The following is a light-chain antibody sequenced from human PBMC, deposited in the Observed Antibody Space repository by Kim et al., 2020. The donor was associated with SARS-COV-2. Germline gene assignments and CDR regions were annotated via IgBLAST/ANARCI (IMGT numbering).Light chain of an antibody. CDR1: QDISSW. J-gene: IGKJ5*01. CDR3: QQANSFPIT. V-gene: IGKV1-12*01. CDR2: ATS. Sequence: ASVGDRVTSTGRASQDISSWLAWYQQKPGKAPKLLIYATSRLPSGVPSRFSGSGSGTDFTLTITSLQPEDFATYCCQQANSFPITFGQGTRLEIK.